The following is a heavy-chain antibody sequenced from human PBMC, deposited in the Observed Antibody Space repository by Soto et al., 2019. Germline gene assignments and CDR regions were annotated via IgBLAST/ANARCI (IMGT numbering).Heavy chain of an antibody. CDR1: GFTFSSYE. CDR3: VKEKSVMYSGYDAFDI. Sequence: VGSLRLSCAASGFTFSSYEMDWVRQAPGKGLEWVAYVSSRGTTIYYADSVKGRFTISRDNAKNSLYLQMNSLRAEDTAVYYCVKEKSVMYSGYDAFDIWGQGTMVTVSS. D-gene: IGHD5-12*01. CDR2: VSSRGTTI. V-gene: IGHV3-48*03. J-gene: IGHJ3*02.